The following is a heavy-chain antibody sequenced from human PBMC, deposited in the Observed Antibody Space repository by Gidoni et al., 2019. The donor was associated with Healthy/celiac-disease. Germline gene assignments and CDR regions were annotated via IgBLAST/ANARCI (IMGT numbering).Heavy chain of an antibody. CDR2: IYTSGST. V-gene: IGHV4-61*02. J-gene: IGHJ6*02. D-gene: IGHD7-27*01. CDR1: GGSISSGSYY. Sequence: QVQLQESGPGLVKPSQTLSLTCTVSGGSISSGSYYWSWIRQPAGKGLEWIGSIYTSGSTNYNPSLKSRVTISVDTSKNQFSLKLSSVTAADTAVYYCARVCLGISGGMDVWGQGTTVTVSS. CDR3: ARVCLGISGGMDV.